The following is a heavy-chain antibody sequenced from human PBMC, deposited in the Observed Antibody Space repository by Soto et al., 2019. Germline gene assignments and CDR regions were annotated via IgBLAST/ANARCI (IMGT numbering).Heavy chain of an antibody. D-gene: IGHD3-3*01. CDR2: IKSRGSGGKT. J-gene: IGHJ4*02. Sequence: GGSLRLSFATSGFTFSDAWMGWVRQAPGKGLEWVGSIKSRGSGGKTDYAAPVKGRFTISRDDSTSTVYLQMNSLEIEDTAVYYCSWSDYHHFRXWGQGTLVTVSX. CDR3: SWSDYHHFRX. V-gene: IGHV3-15*01. CDR1: GFTFSDAW.